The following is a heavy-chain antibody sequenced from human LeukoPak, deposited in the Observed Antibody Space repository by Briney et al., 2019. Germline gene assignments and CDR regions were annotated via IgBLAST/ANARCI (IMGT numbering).Heavy chain of an antibody. J-gene: IGHJ4*02. CDR2: IYYSGST. V-gene: IGHV4-59*01. Sequence: SETLSLTCTVSGGSISSYYWSWIRQPPGKGLEWIGYIYYSGSTNYNPSLKSRVTISVDTSKNQFSLKLSSVTAADTAVYYCANLVLTTDIYWGQGTLVTVSS. CDR1: GGSISSYY. D-gene: IGHD1-1*01. CDR3: ANLVLTTDIY.